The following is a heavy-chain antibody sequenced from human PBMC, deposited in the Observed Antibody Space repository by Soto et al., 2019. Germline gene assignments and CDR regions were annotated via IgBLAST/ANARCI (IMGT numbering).Heavy chain of an antibody. V-gene: IGHV5-10-1*01. J-gene: IGHJ6*02. CDR1: GYSFTSYW. Sequence: GESLKISCKGSGYSFTSYWISWVRQMPGKGLEWMGRIDPSDSYTNYSPSFQGHVTISADKSISTAYLQWSSLKASDTAMYYCASSSRGYCSSTSCRELGNYYGMDVWGQGITVTVSS. D-gene: IGHD2-2*01. CDR3: ASSSRGYCSSTSCRELGNYYGMDV. CDR2: IDPSDSYT.